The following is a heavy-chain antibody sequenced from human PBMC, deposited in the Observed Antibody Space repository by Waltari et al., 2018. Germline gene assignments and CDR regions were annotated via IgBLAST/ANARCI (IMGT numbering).Heavy chain of an antibody. D-gene: IGHD2-2*03. Sequence: QVQLQESGPGLVKPSETLSLTCTVSGGSISSHYWSWIRQPPGKGLEWIGYIYYSGSTNYNPSLKSRVTISVDTSKNQFSLKLSSVTAADTAVYYSAREKAEYGFFDYWGQGTLVTVSS. CDR2: IYYSGST. V-gene: IGHV4-59*11. CDR3: AREKAEYGFFDY. J-gene: IGHJ4*02. CDR1: GGSISSHY.